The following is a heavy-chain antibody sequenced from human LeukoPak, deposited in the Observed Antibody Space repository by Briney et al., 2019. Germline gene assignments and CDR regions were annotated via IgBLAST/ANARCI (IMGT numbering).Heavy chain of an antibody. CDR1: GFTFSSYE. J-gene: IGHJ4*02. D-gene: IGHD3-22*01. CDR3: ARGGFYDRSGYSDY. Sequence: GGFLRLSCAASGFTFSSYEMNWVRQAPGKGLDCVAYISSSGSSIYYADSVKGRFTISRDNAKNSLYLQMSSLRAEDTAVYYCARGGFYDRSGYSDYWGKGTLVTVSS. V-gene: IGHV3-48*03. CDR2: ISSSGSSI.